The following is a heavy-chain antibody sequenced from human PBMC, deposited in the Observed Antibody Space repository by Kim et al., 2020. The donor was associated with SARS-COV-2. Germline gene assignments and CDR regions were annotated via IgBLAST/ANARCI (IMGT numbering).Heavy chain of an antibody. CDR1: GFTFSSYS. J-gene: IGHJ6*02. Sequence: GGSLRLSCAASGFTFSSYSMNWVRQAPGKGLEWVSSISSSSSYIYYADSVKGRFTNSRDNAKNSLYLQMNSLRAEDTAVYYCAREANDFWSGSSGDYYYGMDVWGQGTTVTVSS. V-gene: IGHV3-21*01. CDR2: ISSSSSYI. CDR3: AREANDFWSGSSGDYYYGMDV. D-gene: IGHD3-3*01.